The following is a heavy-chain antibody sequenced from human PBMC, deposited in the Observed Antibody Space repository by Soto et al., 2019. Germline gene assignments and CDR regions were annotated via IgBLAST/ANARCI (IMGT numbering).Heavy chain of an antibody. J-gene: IGHJ4*02. V-gene: IGHV3-23*01. CDR1: VFTFSSYA. CDR3: AKKTWGPLSYFDY. D-gene: IGHD7-27*01. Sequence: GGSLRLSCAASVFTFSSYAMSWVRQAPGKGLEWVSAISGSGGSTYYADSVKGRFTISRDNSKNTLYLQMNSLRAEDTAVYYCAKKTWGPLSYFDYWGQGTLVTVSS. CDR2: ISGSGGST.